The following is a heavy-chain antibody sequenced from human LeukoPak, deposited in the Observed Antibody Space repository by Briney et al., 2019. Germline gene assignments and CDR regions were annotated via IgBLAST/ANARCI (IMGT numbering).Heavy chain of an antibody. J-gene: IGHJ3*01. D-gene: IGHD2-21*01. CDR3: ARHLDNDVCGEPDTFDV. CDR2: VSYTGRN. V-gene: IGHV4-59*11. Sequence: SETLSLTCTVSGGSLSGHYWSWIRQPPGKRLEWLGYVSYTGRNKYHPSLQSRVPISIEMSKSQFSLKLTSVAPAATADYSCARHLDNDVCGEPDTFDVWGQGTTVIVSS. CDR1: GGSLSGHY.